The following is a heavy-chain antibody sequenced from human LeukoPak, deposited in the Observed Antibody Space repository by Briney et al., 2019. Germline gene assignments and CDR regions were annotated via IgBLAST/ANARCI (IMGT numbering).Heavy chain of an antibody. V-gene: IGHV1-18*01. CDR3: ARVGGPIVATSHFDY. CDR2: ISAYNGNT. D-gene: IGHD5-12*01. CDR1: GYTFTSYG. J-gene: IGHJ4*02. Sequence: ASVKVSCKASGYTFTSYGISWVRQAPGQGLEWMGWISAYNGNTNYAQKLQGRVTMTTDTSTSTVYMELSSLRSEDTAVYYCARVGGPIVATSHFDYWGQGTLVTVSS.